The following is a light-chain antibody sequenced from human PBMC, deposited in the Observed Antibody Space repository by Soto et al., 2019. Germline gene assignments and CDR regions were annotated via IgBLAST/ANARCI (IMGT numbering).Light chain of an antibody. CDR1: SSNIVAGYD. Sequence: QSVLTQPPSVSGAPGQRVTISCTGSSSNIVAGYDVHWYQQLPGTAPKLLIYGNSNRPSGVPDRFSGSKSGTSASLAITGLQAEDEADYYCQSYDSSLSGVVFGGGTKLPVL. CDR2: GNS. J-gene: IGLJ2*01. CDR3: QSYDSSLSGVV. V-gene: IGLV1-40*01.